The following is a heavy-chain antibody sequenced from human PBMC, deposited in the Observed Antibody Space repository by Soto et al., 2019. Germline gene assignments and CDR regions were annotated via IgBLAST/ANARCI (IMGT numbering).Heavy chain of an antibody. CDR2: IFSSGST. V-gene: IGHV4-59*08. J-gene: IGHJ4*02. Sequence: PSETLSLTFTVSGGSISNYYWSWIRQPPGKGLQWIGYIFSSGSTNYNPSLKSRVTISVNTSKNQFSLNLNSVTAADTAVYYCARQRRDFDYWGQGSLVTVSS. CDR1: GGSISNYY. CDR3: ARQRRDFDY.